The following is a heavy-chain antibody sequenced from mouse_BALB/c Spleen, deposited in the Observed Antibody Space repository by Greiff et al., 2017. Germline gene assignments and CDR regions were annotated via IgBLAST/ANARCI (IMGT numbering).Heavy chain of an antibody. Sequence: EVKLQESGGGLVKPGGSLKLSCAASGFTFSDYYMYWVRQTLEKRLEWVATISDGGSYTYYPDSVKGRFTISRDNAKNNLYLQMSSLKSEDTAMYYCARGGYYRGYYYAMDYWGQGTSVTVSS. V-gene: IGHV5-4*02. CDR2: ISDGGSYT. J-gene: IGHJ4*01. CDR1: GFTFSDYY. CDR3: ARGGYYRGYYYAMDY. D-gene: IGHD2-3*01.